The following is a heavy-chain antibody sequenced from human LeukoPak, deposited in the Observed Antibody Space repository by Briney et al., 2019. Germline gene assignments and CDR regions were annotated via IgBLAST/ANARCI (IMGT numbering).Heavy chain of an antibody. CDR2: INPNSGGT. CDR3: ARYSSSWYPYYYYGMDV. V-gene: IGHV1-2*02. Sequence: ESSVKVSCKASGYSFTGYYMHLVRQAPGQGLEWMGLINPNSGGTNYAQKFQGRVTMTRDTSISTAYMELSRLRSDDTAVYYCARYSSSWYPYYYYGMDVWGQGTTVTVSS. CDR1: GYSFTGYY. D-gene: IGHD6-13*01. J-gene: IGHJ6*02.